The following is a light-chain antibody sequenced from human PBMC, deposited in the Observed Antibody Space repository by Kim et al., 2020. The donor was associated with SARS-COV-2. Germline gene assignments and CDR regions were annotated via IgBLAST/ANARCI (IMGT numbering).Light chain of an antibody. J-gene: IGLJ1*01. CDR1: KLGDKY. V-gene: IGLV3-1*01. CDR3: QAWDSSTYV. CDR2: QDS. Sequence: VSPGQTASITCSGDKLGDKYACWYQQKPGQSPVLVIYQDSKRPPGIPERFSGSNSGNTATLTISGTQAMDEADYYCQAWDSSTYVFGTGTKVTVL.